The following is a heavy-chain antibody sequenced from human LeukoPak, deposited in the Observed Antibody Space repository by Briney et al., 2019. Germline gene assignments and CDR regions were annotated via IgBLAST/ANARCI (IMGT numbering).Heavy chain of an antibody. J-gene: IGHJ4*02. CDR3: ARVTDYYDSSGYYSWFDY. CDR1: GGSISSGGYY. CDR2: IYYSGST. Sequence: SETLSLTCTVSGGSISSGGYYWSWIRQHPGKGLEWIGYIYYSGSTYYNPSLKSRVTISVDTSKNQFSLELSSVTAADTAVYYCARVTDYYDSSGYYSWFDYWGQGTLVTVSS. V-gene: IGHV4-31*03. D-gene: IGHD3-22*01.